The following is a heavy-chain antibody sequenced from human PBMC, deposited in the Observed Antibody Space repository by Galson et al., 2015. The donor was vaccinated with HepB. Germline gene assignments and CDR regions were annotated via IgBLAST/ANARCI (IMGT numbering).Heavy chain of an antibody. D-gene: IGHD5-12*01. CDR3: AAPNSGYDYVYYYGMDV. Sequence: SVKVSCKASGYTFTSYYMHWVRQAPGQGLEWIGWIVVGSGNTNYAQKFQERVTITRDMSTSTAYMELSSLRSEDTAVYYCAAPNSGYDYVYYYGMDVWGQGTTVTVSS. CDR1: GYTFTSYY. J-gene: IGHJ6*02. V-gene: IGHV1-58*02. CDR2: IVVGSGNT.